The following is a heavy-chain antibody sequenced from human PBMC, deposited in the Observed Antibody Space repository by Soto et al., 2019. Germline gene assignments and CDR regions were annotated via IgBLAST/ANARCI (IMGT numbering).Heavy chain of an antibody. D-gene: IGHD1-26*01. Sequence: SLRLSCAASGFTFSSYSMNWVRQAPGKGLEWVSSISSSSSYIYYADSVKGRFTISRDNAKNSLYLQMNSLRAEDTAVYYCARERRVGATVRPFDYWGQGTLVTVSS. CDR1: GFTFSSYS. CDR3: ARERRVGATVRPFDY. CDR2: ISSSSSYI. V-gene: IGHV3-21*01. J-gene: IGHJ4*02.